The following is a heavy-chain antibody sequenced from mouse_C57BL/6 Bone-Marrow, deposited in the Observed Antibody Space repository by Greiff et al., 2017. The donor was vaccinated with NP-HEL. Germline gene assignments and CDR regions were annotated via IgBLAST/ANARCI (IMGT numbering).Heavy chain of an antibody. D-gene: IGHD2-12*01. CDR3: VRHGYSSFAY. CDR1: GFSFNTYA. CDR2: IRSKSNNYAT. J-gene: IGHJ3*01. Sequence: GGGLVQPKGSLKLSCAASGFSFNTYAMNWVRQAPGKGLEWVARIRSKSNNYATYYADSVKDRFTISRDDSESMLYLQMNNLKTEDTAMYYCVRHGYSSFAYWGQGTLVTVSA. V-gene: IGHV10-1*01.